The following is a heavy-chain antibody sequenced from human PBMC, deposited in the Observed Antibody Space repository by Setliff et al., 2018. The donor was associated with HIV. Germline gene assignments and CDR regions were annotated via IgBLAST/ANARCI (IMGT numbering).Heavy chain of an antibody. CDR1: GDSITTNY. CDR3: ARSIKAALRAGAFDV. D-gene: IGHD2-15*01. Sequence: PSETLSLTCTVSGDSITTNYWSWIRQSPGKGLEWIGSICYGGSTNYNPSLKSRVTISLDTSRNQVFLNLTSVTAADTAVYYCARSIKAALRAGAFDVWGQGTMVTVSS. CDR2: ICYGGST. J-gene: IGHJ3*01. V-gene: IGHV4-59*01.